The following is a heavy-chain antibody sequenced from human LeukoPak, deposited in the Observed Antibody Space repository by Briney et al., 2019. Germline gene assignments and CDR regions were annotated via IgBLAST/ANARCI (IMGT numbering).Heavy chain of an antibody. Sequence: SETLSLTCTVSGGSISSYYWSWIRQPPGKGLEWIGYIYYSGSTNYNPSLKSRVTISVDTSKNQFSLKLSSVTAADTAVYYCARAVLLWFGELSSGEYNWFDPWGQGTLVTVSS. CDR1: GGSISSYY. CDR2: IYYSGST. J-gene: IGHJ5*02. CDR3: ARAVLLWFGELSSGEYNWFDP. V-gene: IGHV4-59*01. D-gene: IGHD3-10*01.